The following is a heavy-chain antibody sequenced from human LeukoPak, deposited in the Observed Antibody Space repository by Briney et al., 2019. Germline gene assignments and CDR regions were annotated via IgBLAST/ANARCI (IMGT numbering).Heavy chain of an antibody. J-gene: IGHJ5*02. CDR3: ARDLGGSYSSETWFDP. CDR2: INHSGST. CDR1: GGFFSGYY. Sequence: SETLSLTCAVYGGFFSGYYWSWIRQPPGKGLEWIGEINHSGSTNYNPSLKSRVTISVDTSKNQFSLRLSSVTAADTAVYYCARDLGGSYSSETWFDPWGQGTLVTVSS. D-gene: IGHD1-26*01. V-gene: IGHV4-34*01.